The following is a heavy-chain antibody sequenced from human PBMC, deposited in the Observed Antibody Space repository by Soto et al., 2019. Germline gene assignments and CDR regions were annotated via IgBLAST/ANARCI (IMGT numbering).Heavy chain of an antibody. Sequence: GESLKISFKGSGYSFACYWITWVRQKPGKGLEWMGRIDPSDSHTYYSPSFRGHVTISATKSITTVFLQWSSLRASDTAMYYCARQIYDSDTGPNFQYYFDSWGQGTPVTVSS. V-gene: IGHV5-10-1*01. CDR2: IDPSDSHT. J-gene: IGHJ4*02. CDR1: GYSFACYW. CDR3: ARQIYDSDTGPNFQYYFDS. D-gene: IGHD3-22*01.